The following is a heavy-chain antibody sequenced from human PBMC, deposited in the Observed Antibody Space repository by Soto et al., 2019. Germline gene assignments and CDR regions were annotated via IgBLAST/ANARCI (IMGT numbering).Heavy chain of an antibody. V-gene: IGHV1-69*01. D-gene: IGHD3-22*01. CDR3: ARGVHYDSSGYYYFY. Sequence: QVQLVQSGAAVKKPGSSVKVSCKASGGTFSTYAIDWVRQAPGQWLEWMGGVIPLFGTAKYAQNFQGRITSTADESTNTAYMELRSLRSQETAVYYCARGVHYDSSGYYYFYWGQGTLVTVSS. CDR2: VIPLFGTA. J-gene: IGHJ4*02. CDR1: GGTFSTYA.